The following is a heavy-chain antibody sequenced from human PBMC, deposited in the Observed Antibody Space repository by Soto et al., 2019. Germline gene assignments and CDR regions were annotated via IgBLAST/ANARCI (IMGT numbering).Heavy chain of an antibody. V-gene: IGHV1-2*04. CDR2: INPNSGGT. D-gene: IGHD2-21*02. CDR1: GYTFTGYY. J-gene: IGHJ6*02. CDR3: ARGAVVVVTAIPDYYYYYGMDV. Sequence: ASVKVSCKASGYTFTGYYMHWVRQAPGQGLEWMGWINPNSGGTNYAQKFQGWVTMTRDTSISTAYMELSRLRSDDTAVYYCARGAVVVVTAIPDYYYYYGMDVWGQGTTVTVSS.